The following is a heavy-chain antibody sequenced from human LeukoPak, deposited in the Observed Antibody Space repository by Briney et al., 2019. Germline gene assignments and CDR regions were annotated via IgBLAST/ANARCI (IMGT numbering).Heavy chain of an antibody. V-gene: IGHV3-48*04. CDR2: ISSSGSTI. Sequence: PGGSLRLSCVASGFTFTRSAMHWVRQAPGKGLEWVSYISSSGSTIYYADSVKGRFTISRDNAKNSLYLQMNSLRAEDTAVYYCARGHTGDVMVRGSYWGQGTLVTVSS. CDR1: GFTFTRSA. J-gene: IGHJ4*02. CDR3: ARGHTGDVMVRGSY. D-gene: IGHD3-10*01.